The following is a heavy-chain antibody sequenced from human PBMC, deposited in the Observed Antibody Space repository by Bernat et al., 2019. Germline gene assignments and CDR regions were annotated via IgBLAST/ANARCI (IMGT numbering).Heavy chain of an antibody. CDR2: ISYDGTYI. J-gene: IGHJ5*02. V-gene: IGHV3-30*18. CDR3: AKDPNYASGSLNWFDP. D-gene: IGHD3-10*01. CDR1: GSTFRSNG. Sequence: QVQLVESGGGWVQPGGSLRLSCAASGSTFRSNGMHWFGQAPGRGLGWVAVISYDGTYIQYVDSGKGRFTISRDNSKSILYLQMNSLREEDTAVYYCAKDPNYASGSLNWFDPWGQGTLVTVSS.